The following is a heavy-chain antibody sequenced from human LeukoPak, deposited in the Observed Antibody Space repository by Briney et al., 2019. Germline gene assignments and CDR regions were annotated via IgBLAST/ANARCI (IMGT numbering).Heavy chain of an antibody. D-gene: IGHD1-1*01. CDR3: ATGPNWSTRPVRCDP. CDR1: GVTFSNSA. CDR2: ISSSSGDI. Sequence: GGSLRLSCVVSGVTFSNSAMNWVCQAPGKGLEWVSFISSSSGDIHYVDSVKGRFPISRDNAKTSLFLQKNNLRADDTAVYYCATGPNWSTRPVRCDPWGQGTLVTVSS. J-gene: IGHJ5*02. V-gene: IGHV3-21*01.